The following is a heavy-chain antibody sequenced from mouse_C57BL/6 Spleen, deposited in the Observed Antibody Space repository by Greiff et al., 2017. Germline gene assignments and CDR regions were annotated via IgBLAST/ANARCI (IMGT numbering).Heavy chain of an antibody. CDR1: GFNIKDDY. V-gene: IGHV14-4*01. J-gene: IGHJ3*01. Sequence: EVQLKESGAELVRPGASVKLSCTASGFNIKDDYMHWVKQRPEQGLEWIGWIDPENGDTEYASKFQGKATITADTSSNTAYLQLSSLTSEDTAVYYFTTDGSRYGCAYWGQGTLVTVSA. D-gene: IGHD1-1*01. CDR3: TTDGSRYGCAY. CDR2: IDPENGDT.